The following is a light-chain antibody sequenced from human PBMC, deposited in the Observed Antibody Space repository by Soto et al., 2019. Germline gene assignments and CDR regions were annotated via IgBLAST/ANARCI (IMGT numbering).Light chain of an antibody. Sequence: MVLTQSPGTLSLSVGERVTLSCRASQGVSSYLAWYQQTPGQAPRLLIYDTSNRATGTPDRFSGSGSGTDFTLTISRLETEDFTVYYCQQYGSSPLTFGGGTTVEIK. CDR2: DTS. J-gene: IGKJ4*01. CDR3: QQYGSSPLT. CDR1: QGVSSY. V-gene: IGKV3-20*01.